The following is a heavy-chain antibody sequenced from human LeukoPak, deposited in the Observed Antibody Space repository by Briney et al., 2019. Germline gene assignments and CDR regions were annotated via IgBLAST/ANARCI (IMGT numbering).Heavy chain of an antibody. CDR2: IYYRGNT. D-gene: IGHD5-18*01. J-gene: IGHJ4*02. V-gene: IGHV4-59*01. CDR1: GGSISSYY. CDR3: TRGGYNYDSPPGDPFDY. Sequence: SETLSLTCTVSGGSISSYYWSWIRQPPGKGLEWIGNIYYRGNTNYNPSLKSRVTISVDMSKNQFSLKLSSVTAADTAVYYCTRGGYNYDSPPGDPFDYWGQGTLVTVSS.